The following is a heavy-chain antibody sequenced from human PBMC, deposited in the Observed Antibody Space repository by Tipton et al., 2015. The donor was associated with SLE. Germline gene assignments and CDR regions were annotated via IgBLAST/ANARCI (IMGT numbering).Heavy chain of an antibody. CDR3: ARDRRLIAAPSFWWYFDL. V-gene: IGHV4-31*03. CDR2: IYYSGST. Sequence: LRLSCTVSGGSISGGGHYWTWIRQHPGKGLEWIGYIYYSGSTYYNPSLKSRVTISVDMSNNQFSLKLSSVTAADTAVYYCARDRRLIAAPSFWWYFDLWGRGTLVTVSS. D-gene: IGHD6-13*01. CDR1: GGSISGGGHY. J-gene: IGHJ2*01.